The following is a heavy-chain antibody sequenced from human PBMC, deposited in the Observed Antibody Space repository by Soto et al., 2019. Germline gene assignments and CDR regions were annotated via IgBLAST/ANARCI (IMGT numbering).Heavy chain of an antibody. CDR1: GFTFSSYA. J-gene: IGHJ4*02. CDR3: ARARRDWMIVVVISDD. CDR2: ISYDGSNK. D-gene: IGHD3-22*01. V-gene: IGHV3-30-3*01. Sequence: GGSLRLSCAASGFTFSSYAMHWVRQAPGKGLEWVAVISYDGSNKYYADSVKGRFTISRDNSKNTLYLQMNSLRAEDTAVYYCARARRDWMIVVVISDDWGQGTLVTV.